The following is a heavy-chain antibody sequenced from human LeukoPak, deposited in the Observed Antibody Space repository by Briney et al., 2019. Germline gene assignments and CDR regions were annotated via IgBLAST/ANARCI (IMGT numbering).Heavy chain of an antibody. CDR1: GFIFSRYE. CDR3: ASSSWYALDY. V-gene: IGHV3-48*03. Sequence: GGSLRLFCAACGFIFSRYEMICVRQATGKGLEWISYISSSGSTMYYADSVKGRFTITRDNAKNSLYLQMNGLRAEDTAIYYCASSSWYALDYWGQGTLVTVSS. J-gene: IGHJ4*02. CDR2: ISSSGSTM. D-gene: IGHD6-13*01.